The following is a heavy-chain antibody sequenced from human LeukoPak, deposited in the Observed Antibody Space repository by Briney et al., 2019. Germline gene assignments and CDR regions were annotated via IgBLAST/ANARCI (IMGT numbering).Heavy chain of an antibody. CDR1: GLIFSSYA. CDR2: ISRGGSAI. V-gene: IGHV3-48*03. J-gene: IGHJ4*02. D-gene: IGHD6-25*01. CDR3: AREGSGYYFDY. Sequence: GGSLRLSCAASGLIFSSYAMNWVRQAPGEGLEWVSYISRGGSAIYYADSVKGRFTISRDNAKNSLYLQMNSLRAEDTAIYYCAREGSGYYFDYWGQGTLVTVSS.